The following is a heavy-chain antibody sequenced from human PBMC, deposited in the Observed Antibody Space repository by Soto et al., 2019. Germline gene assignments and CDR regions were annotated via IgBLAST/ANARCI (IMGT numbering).Heavy chain of an antibody. D-gene: IGHD1-1*01. CDR2: IFSDDDK. CDR1: RFSLSTSVVG. CDR3: KHHWYDSDAMNV. J-gene: IGHJ6*04. Sequence: QITLNESGTTLVKPTQTLTLTFTFSRFSLSTSVVGVGWNRHPPGKALELLALIFSDDDKRYSPSLKSRLTITKDTSKIKVVITLINMDHVDAVHKNCKHHWYDSDAMNVWVKGATVCVS. V-gene: IGHV2-5*02.